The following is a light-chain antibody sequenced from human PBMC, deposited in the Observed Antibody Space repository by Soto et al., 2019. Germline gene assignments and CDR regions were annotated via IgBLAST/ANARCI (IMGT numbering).Light chain of an antibody. J-gene: IGLJ2*01. CDR3: EAWDDSLDGPV. CDR1: SSNIGSNT. CDR2: INN. Sequence: QSVLTQPPSASGTPGQRVTISCSGSSSNIGSNTVNWYQQLPGTAPKLLIYINNQRPSGVPDRFSGSKSGTSASLAISGLQSEDEADYYCEAWDDSLDGPVFGGGTKLNVL. V-gene: IGLV1-44*01.